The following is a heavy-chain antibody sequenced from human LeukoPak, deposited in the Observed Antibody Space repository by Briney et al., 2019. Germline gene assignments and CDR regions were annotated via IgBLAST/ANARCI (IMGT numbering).Heavy chain of an antibody. CDR2: INHSGST. CDR1: GGSFSGYY. CDR3: ARHRWVRNSSAVDY. Sequence: SETLSLTCAVYGGSFSGYYWSWIRQPPGKGPEWIGEINHSGSTNYNSSLKSRVTISVDTSKNQFSLKLSSVTAADTAVYYCARHRWVRNSSAVDYWGQGTLVTVSS. J-gene: IGHJ4*02. V-gene: IGHV4-34*01. D-gene: IGHD6-13*01.